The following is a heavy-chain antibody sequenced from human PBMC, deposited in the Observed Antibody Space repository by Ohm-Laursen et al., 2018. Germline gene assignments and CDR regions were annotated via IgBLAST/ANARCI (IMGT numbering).Heavy chain of an antibody. CDR1: GYSISSGYF. J-gene: IGHJ5*02. CDR2: IYHSGST. V-gene: IGHV4-38-2*01. CDR3: ARGLWWFDP. Sequence: SDTLSFTCAVSGYSISSGYFWGWIRQPPGKGLEWIGTIYHSGSTYYNPSLKSRFTISVDTTKNHFSQKLSSVTAADAALYYCARGLWWFDPWGQGTLVTVSS.